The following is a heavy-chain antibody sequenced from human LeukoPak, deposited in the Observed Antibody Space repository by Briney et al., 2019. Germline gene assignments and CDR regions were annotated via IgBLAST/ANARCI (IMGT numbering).Heavy chain of an antibody. CDR1: GGSISSYY. CDR3: ARVEKAGYFDY. J-gene: IGHJ4*02. D-gene: IGHD6-19*01. CDR2: IYYSGST. V-gene: IGHV4-59*01. Sequence: SETLSLTXTVSGGSISSYYWSWIRQPPGKGLEWIGYIYYSGSTNYNPSLKSRVTISVDTSKNQFSLKLSSVTAADTAVYYCARVEKAGYFDYWGQGTLVTVSS.